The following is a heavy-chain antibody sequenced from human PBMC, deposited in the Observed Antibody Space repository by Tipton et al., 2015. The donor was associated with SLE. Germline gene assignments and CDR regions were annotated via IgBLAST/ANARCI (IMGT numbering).Heavy chain of an antibody. CDR3: ARDYGDYHSLADV. CDR2: LYTSGYT. CDR1: GGSFSGYY. J-gene: IGHJ6*04. Sequence: TLSLTCAVYGGSFSGYYWSWIRQPAGKGLEWIGRLYTSGYTNYNPSLQSRVTISVDTSKSQFSLQLSSVTAADTAVYFCARDYGDYHSLADVWGKGTTVTVSS. V-gene: IGHV4-59*10. D-gene: IGHD4-17*01.